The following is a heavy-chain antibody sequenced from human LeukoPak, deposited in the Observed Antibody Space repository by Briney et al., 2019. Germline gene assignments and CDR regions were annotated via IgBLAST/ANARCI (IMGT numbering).Heavy chain of an antibody. V-gene: IGHV4-34*01. J-gene: IGHJ4*02. Sequence: SETLSLTCAMHSESSGGDDWTWIRQPPGKGLEWIGEVSPGGSTRYNPSLRSRVTISVDTSKNQFSLKLSSVTAADTAVYYCARRGVYYDSSGYHYYFDYWGQGTLVTVSS. CDR1: SESSGGDD. CDR3: ARRGVYYDSSGYHYYFDY. D-gene: IGHD3-22*01. CDR2: VSPGGST.